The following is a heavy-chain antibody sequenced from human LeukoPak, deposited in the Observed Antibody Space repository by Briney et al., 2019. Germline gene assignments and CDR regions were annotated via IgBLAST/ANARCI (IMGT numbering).Heavy chain of an antibody. CDR3: ARSRGIAVAGLLY. CDR1: GGSISSSNW. CDR2: IRHSGST. V-gene: IGHV4-4*02. Sequence: SETLSLTCAVSGGSISSSNWWSWVRQPPGKGLEWIGEIRHSGSTNYNPSLKSRVTISVDKSKNQFSLKLSSVTAADTAVYYCARSRGIAVAGLLYWGQGTLVTVSS. J-gene: IGHJ4*02. D-gene: IGHD6-19*01.